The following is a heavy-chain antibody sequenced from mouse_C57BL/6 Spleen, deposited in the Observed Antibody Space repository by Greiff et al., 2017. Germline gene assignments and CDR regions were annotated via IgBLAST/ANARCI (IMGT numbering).Heavy chain of an antibody. J-gene: IGHJ2*01. CDR1: GFNFKNTY. D-gene: IGHD2-3*01. V-gene: IGHV14-3*01. CDR3: RGSYDDYYFDD. CDR2: IDPANGNT. Sequence: VQLQQSVAELVRPGASLKLSCTASGFNFKNTYMHWVKQRPEQGLEWIGRIDPANGNTKYAARFQGQTTITVDTSSNTAYLQLSSLTSEDTAIYCCRGSYDDYYFDDWGQGTTLTVSS.